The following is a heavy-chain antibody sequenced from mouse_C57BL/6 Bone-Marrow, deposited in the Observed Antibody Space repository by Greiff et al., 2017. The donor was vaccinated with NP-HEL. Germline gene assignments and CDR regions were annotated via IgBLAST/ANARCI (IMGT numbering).Heavy chain of an antibody. CDR1: GYTFTSYW. CDR2: IYPGSGST. CDR3: ARSWFAY. Sequence: VQLQQPGAELVKPGASVKMSCKASGYTFTSYWITWVKQRPGQGLEWIGDIYPGSGSTNYNEKFKSKATLTGDTSSSTAYMQLSSLTSEDSAVYYCARSWFAYWGQGTLVTVSA. V-gene: IGHV1-55*01. J-gene: IGHJ3*01.